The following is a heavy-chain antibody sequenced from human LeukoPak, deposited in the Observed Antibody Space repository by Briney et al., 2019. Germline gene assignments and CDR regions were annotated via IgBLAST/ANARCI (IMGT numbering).Heavy chain of an antibody. Sequence: GASVKVSCKASGYTFTGYYMHWVRQAPGQGLEWMGWINPNSGGTNYAQKFQGRVTMTRDTSTSTAYTDLRSLRSDDTAVYYRARNRAWFGESSGSDRYYYYMDVWGKGTTVTISS. D-gene: IGHD3-10*01. J-gene: IGHJ6*03. CDR3: ARNRAWFGESSGSDRYYYYMDV. CDR1: GYTFTGYY. V-gene: IGHV1-2*02. CDR2: INPNSGGT.